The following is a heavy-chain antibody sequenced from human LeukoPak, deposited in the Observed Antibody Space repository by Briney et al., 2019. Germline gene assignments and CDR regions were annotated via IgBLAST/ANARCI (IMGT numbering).Heavy chain of an antibody. CDR1: GFTLISYW. CDR3: ARLWNDGLHVF. J-gene: IGHJ1*01. CDR2: IKQDGSEI. D-gene: IGHD1-1*01. V-gene: IGHV3-7*01. Sequence: PGGSLRLFCAASGFTLISYWMSWVRQAPGKGLEWVANIKQDGSEIHYADSVKGRFTISRDKARNSLYLHMNRLRVEDTAVYYCARLWNDGLHVFWGQGILGTVSS.